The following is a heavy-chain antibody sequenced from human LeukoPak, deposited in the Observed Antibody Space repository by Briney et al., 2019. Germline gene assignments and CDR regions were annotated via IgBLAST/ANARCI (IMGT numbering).Heavy chain of an antibody. CDR3: ATLMGGSYGHDY. D-gene: IGHD1-26*01. V-gene: IGHV4-39*01. CDR1: GGSISSSSYY. Sequence: SETLSLTCTVSGGSISSSSYYWGWIRQPPGKGLEWIGSIYYSGSTYYNPSLKSRDTISVDTSKNQFSLKLSSVTAADTAVYYCATLMGGSYGHDYWGQGTLVTVSS. J-gene: IGHJ4*02. CDR2: IYYSGST.